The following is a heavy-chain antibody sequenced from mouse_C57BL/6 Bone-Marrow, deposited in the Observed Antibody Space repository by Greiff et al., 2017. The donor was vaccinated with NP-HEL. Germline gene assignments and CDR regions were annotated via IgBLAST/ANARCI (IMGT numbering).Heavy chain of an antibody. CDR2: IRSKSNNYAT. V-gene: IGHV10-1*01. J-gene: IGHJ4*01. Sequence: EVPLLESGGGLVQPKGSLSLSCAASGFSFNTYAMNWVRQAPGKGLEWVARIRSKSNNYATSYADSVKDSFTISRDDSEKMHDLQKNNLKAEDTAMYYCGRQAYYREDYYAMDYWGQGTSVTVSS. CDR1: GFSFNTYA. CDR3: GRQAYYREDYYAMDY. D-gene: IGHD2-12*01.